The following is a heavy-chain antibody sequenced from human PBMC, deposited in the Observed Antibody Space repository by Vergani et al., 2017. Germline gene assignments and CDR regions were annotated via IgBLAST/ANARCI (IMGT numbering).Heavy chain of an antibody. CDR1: GCSFSSHA. CDR2: IANDRSQK. J-gene: IGHJ6*03. CDR3: AKAGSVTSGSLQYNFYMDF. V-gene: IGHV3-30*18. D-gene: IGHD3-10*01. Sequence: QVQLAESGGGRVQPGRSLRLSCAASGCSFSSHAIHRVRQAPGKGLEWVSVIANDRSQKYYAASVTGRFNISRDNSKNTLDLQMNSLRTQDTAVYYCAKAGSVTSGSLQYNFYMDFWVKGTTVTVS.